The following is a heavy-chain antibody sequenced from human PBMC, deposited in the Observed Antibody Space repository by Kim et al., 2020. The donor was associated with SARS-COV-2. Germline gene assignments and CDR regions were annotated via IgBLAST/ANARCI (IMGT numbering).Heavy chain of an antibody. CDR3: ARVRVVVPAARNWFDP. Sequence: SETLSLTCTVSGGSISSGGYYWSWIRQHPGMGLEWIGYIYYSGSTYYNPSLKSRVTISVDTSKNQFSLKLSSVTAADTAVYYCARVRVVVPAARNWFDPWGQGTLVTVSS. D-gene: IGHD2-2*01. CDR2: IYYSGST. V-gene: IGHV4-31*03. J-gene: IGHJ5*02. CDR1: GGSISSGGYY.